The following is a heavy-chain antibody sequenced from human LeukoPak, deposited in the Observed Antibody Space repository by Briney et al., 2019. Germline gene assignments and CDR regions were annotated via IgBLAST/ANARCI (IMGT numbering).Heavy chain of an antibody. CDR1: GGSISSYY. J-gene: IGHJ4*02. CDR2: IYYSGST. V-gene: IGHV4-59*01. CDR3: ARAVSSDFWSGYHLYYFDY. D-gene: IGHD3-3*01. Sequence: PSETLSLTCTVSGGSISSYYWSWIRQPPGKGLEWIGYIYYSGSTNYNPSLKSRVTISVDTSKNQFSLKLSSVTAADTAVYYCARAVSSDFWSGYHLYYFDYWGQGTLVTVSS.